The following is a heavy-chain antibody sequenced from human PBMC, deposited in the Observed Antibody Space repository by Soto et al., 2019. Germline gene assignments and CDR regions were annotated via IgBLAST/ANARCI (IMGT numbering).Heavy chain of an antibody. V-gene: IGHV4-31*03. Sequence: LSLTCTVSGGSISSGGYYWSWIRQHPGKGLEWIGYIYHSGTTYYNPSLKSRVTISVDTSKNQFSLKLTSVTAEDTAVYYCAREGRYYYDSSGYQDYWGQGTLVTVSS. CDR2: IYHSGTT. CDR1: GGSISSGGYY. CDR3: AREGRYYYDSSGYQDY. D-gene: IGHD3-22*01. J-gene: IGHJ4*02.